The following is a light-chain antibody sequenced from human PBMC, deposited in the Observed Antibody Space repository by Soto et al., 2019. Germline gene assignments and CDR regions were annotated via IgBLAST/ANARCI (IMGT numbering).Light chain of an antibody. J-gene: IGKJ3*01. CDR1: QSISSW. V-gene: IGKV1-5*01. CDR2: DAS. Sequence: DIQMTQSPSTLSASVGDRVTITCRASQSISSWLAWYQQKPGQAPKLLIYDASSLESGVPSRFSGSGSGTEFTLTISSLQPDDFATYYCQQYNSYSFGPGTKVDI. CDR3: QQYNSYS.